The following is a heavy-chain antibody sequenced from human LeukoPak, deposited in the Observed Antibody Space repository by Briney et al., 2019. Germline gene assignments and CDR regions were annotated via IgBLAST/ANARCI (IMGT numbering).Heavy chain of an antibody. J-gene: IGHJ4*02. Sequence: GGSLRLSCAASGFTFSSYEMNWVRQAPGKGLEWVSYISSSGSTIYYADSVKGRFTISRDNAKNSLYLQMNSLRAEDTAVYYCARDANKGVAASFDYWGQGTLVTVSS. CDR3: ARDANKGVAASFDY. D-gene: IGHD2-15*01. CDR2: ISSSGSTI. V-gene: IGHV3-48*03. CDR1: GFTFSSYE.